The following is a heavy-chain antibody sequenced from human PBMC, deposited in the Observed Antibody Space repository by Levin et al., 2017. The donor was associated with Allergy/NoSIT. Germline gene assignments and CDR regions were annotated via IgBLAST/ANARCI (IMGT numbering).Heavy chain of an antibody. CDR2: IYSGGSR. D-gene: IGHD6-6*01. CDR1: GFTVSSNY. Sequence: GGSLRLSCAASGFTVSSNYMNWVRQAPGKGLEWVSLIYSGGSRYYADSVRGRFTISRDNSKNTVYLQMNSLRAEDTAVYYCARGGDSLSLEARPDHWGQGTLVSVSS. CDR3: ARGGDSLSLEARPDH. J-gene: IGHJ4*02. V-gene: IGHV3-53*01.